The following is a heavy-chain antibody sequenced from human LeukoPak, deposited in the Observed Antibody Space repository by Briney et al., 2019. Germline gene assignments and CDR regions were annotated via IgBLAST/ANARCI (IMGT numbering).Heavy chain of an antibody. V-gene: IGHV4-39*07. D-gene: IGHD2-2*01. CDR2: IFHSGST. CDR1: GDSITSSDHY. Sequence: SETLSLTCTLSGDSITSSDHYWVWIRQPPGKGLEWIGQIFHSGSTSYSPSLKSRVTISMDKSKNQISLRLTSVTAADTAVYYCARSPTKRVPEDYWGQGTLVTVSS. CDR3: ARSPTKRVPEDY. J-gene: IGHJ4*02.